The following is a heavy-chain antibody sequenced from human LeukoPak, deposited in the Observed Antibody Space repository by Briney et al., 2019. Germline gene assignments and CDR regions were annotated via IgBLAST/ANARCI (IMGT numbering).Heavy chain of an antibody. CDR1: GGSISSYY. V-gene: IGHV4-59*08. CDR2: IYYSGST. J-gene: IGHJ6*02. D-gene: IGHD6-13*01. Sequence: SETLSLTCTVSGGSISSYYWSWIRQPPGKGLVWIGYIYYSGSTNYNPSLKSRVTISVDTSKNQFSLKLSSVTAADTAVYYCARQAPHGYSSSWYGQWDYYYGMDVWGQGTTVTVSS. CDR3: ARQAPHGYSSSWYGQWDYYYGMDV.